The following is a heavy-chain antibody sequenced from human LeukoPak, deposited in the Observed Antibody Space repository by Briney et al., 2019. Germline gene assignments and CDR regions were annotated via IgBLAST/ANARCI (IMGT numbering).Heavy chain of an antibody. Sequence: ASVKVSCKASGYTFTSYGISWVRQAPGQGLEWMGWIGAYNGNTNYAQKLQGRVTMTTDTSTSTAYMELRSLRSDDTAVYYCAKDRRQTMSGGTTDAFDIWGQGTMVTVSS. CDR1: GYTFTSYG. CDR3: AKDRRQTMSGGTTDAFDI. D-gene: IGHD1-1*01. CDR2: IGAYNGNT. V-gene: IGHV1-18*01. J-gene: IGHJ3*02.